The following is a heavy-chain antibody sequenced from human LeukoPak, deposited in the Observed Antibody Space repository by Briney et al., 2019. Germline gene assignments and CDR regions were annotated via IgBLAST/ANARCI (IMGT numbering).Heavy chain of an antibody. V-gene: IGHV3-15*01. CDR2: IKSKTDGGTT. Sequence: PGGSLRLSCAASGFTFSNAWMSWVRQAPGKGLEWAGRIKSKTDGGTTDYAAPVKGRFTISRDDSKNTLYLQMNSLKTEDTAVYYCTTDPTPSIVVPADFDYWGQGTLVTVSS. D-gene: IGHD2-2*01. CDR3: TTDPTPSIVVPADFDY. J-gene: IGHJ4*02. CDR1: GFTFSNAW.